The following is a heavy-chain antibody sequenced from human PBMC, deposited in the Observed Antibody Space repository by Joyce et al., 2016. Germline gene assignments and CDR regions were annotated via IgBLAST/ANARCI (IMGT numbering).Heavy chain of an antibody. CDR2: IRPDSGDT. Sequence: QVQLVQSGPEVKKPGASVKVSCKTSGYTFTGHYLHWVRQAPGKGLEWLGWIRPDSGDTNYAQKFQGRITLTRDTSITTAYMELRWLRSDDTAAYYCARGGSKWVNWFDPWGQGTLVTV. V-gene: IGHV1-2*02. J-gene: IGHJ5*02. CDR3: ARGGSKWVNWFDP. D-gene: IGHD1-26*01. CDR1: GYTFTGHY.